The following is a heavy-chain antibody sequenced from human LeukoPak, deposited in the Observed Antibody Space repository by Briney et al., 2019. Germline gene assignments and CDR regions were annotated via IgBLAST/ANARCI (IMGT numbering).Heavy chain of an antibody. CDR3: ARCGMLALGYYYYYYMDV. D-gene: IGHD2-8*01. CDR2: IIPIFGTA. V-gene: IGHV1-69*13. J-gene: IGHJ6*03. Sequence: SVKVSCKASGGTFSSYAISWVRQAPGQGLEWMGGIIPIFGTANYAQKFQGRVMITADESTSTAYMELSSLRSEDTAVYYCARCGMLALGYYYYYYMDVWGRGTTVTVSS. CDR1: GGTFSSYA.